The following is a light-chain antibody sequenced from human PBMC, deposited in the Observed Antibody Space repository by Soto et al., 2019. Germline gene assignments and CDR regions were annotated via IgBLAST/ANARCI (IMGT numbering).Light chain of an antibody. CDR2: EAY. CDR3: RVYSASSDWV. J-gene: IGLJ3*02. Sequence: QSAPTQPPSASGSPGQSVTFSCTGTSSDVGGYNYVSWYQQYPGKAPKLMIYEAYKRHSGVPDRFSGSKSGNTAALTVSGLQPEDEADYYCRVYSASSDWVFGGGTQLTVL. V-gene: IGLV2-8*01. CDR1: SSDVGGYNY.